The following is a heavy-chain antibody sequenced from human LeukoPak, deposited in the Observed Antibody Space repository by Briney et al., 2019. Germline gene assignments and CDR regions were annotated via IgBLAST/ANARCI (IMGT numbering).Heavy chain of an antibody. D-gene: IGHD6-19*01. CDR3: ARDLGSIAVASS. Sequence: GGTLRLSCAASGFTFSSHGMSWVRQAPGKGLEWVSYISSSSSTIYYADSVKGRFTISRDNAKNSLYLQMNSLRAEDTAVYYCARDLGSIAVASSWGQGTLVTVSS. CDR1: GFTFSSHG. CDR2: ISSSSSTI. V-gene: IGHV3-48*01. J-gene: IGHJ4*02.